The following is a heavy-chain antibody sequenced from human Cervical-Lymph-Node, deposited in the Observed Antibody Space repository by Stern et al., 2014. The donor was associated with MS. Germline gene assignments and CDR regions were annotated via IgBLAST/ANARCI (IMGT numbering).Heavy chain of an antibody. J-gene: IGHJ4*02. D-gene: IGHD3-22*01. V-gene: IGHV4-4*02. CDR2: IYHTGST. CDR3: ARGLDNSGYYPKVG. CDR1: GGSINSTNW. Sequence: QVQLQESGPGLVKPSGTLSLTCAVSGGSINSTNWWTWVRQPPGKGLEWIGEIYHTGSTNYNPSLKSRVTISLDKSKNHFSLKLTSVTAADTAVYYCARGLDNSGYYPKVGWGQGTLVTVSS.